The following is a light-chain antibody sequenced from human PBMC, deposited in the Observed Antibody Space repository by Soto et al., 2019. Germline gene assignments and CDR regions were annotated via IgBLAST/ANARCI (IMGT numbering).Light chain of an antibody. J-gene: IGKJ1*01. CDR1: QSLLHSNGYNY. CDR2: LGS. V-gene: IGKV2-28*01. Sequence: DIVMTQSPLSLPVTPGEPASISCRSSQSLLHSNGYNYLDWYLQKPGQSPQLLIYLGSNRASGVPDRLSGSGSGTVFTLKISRVEADDVVVYYCMQPLQSWTFGQGTKVDLK. CDR3: MQPLQSWT.